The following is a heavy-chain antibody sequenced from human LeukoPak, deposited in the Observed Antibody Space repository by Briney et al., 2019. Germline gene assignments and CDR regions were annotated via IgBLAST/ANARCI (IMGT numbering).Heavy chain of an antibody. D-gene: IGHD6-13*01. CDR2: INHSGST. CDR1: GGSFSGYY. V-gene: IGHV4-34*01. J-gene: IGHJ4*02. CDR3: ARGQYSSSWFPFDY. Sequence: PSETLSPTCAVYGGSFSGYYWSWIRQPPGKGLEWIGEINHSGSTNYNPSLKSRVTISVDTSKNQFSLKLSSVTAADTAVYYCARGQYSSSWFPFDYWGQGTLVTVSS.